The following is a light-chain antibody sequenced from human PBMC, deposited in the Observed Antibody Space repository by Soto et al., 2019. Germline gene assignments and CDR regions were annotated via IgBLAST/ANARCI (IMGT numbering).Light chain of an antibody. CDR1: QDISKF. Sequence: IQMTQSPSSLSASVGDRVTVTCQASQDISKFLNWYQQKPGKAPKLLIYDASNLETGVPSRFSGSGSGTDFAFTISSLQPEDIATYYCQKYDNVPLTFGGGTKVDI. CDR2: DAS. CDR3: QKYDNVPLT. J-gene: IGKJ4*01. V-gene: IGKV1-33*01.